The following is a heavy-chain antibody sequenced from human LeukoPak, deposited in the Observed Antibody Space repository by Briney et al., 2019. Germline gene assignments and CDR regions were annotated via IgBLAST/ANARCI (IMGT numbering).Heavy chain of an antibody. CDR2: IYYSGST. Sequence: SETLSLTCTVSGGSISSYYWSWIRQPPGKGLEWIGYIYYSGSTNYNPSLKSRVTISVDTSKNQFSLKLSSVTAADTAVYYCARRMYYYDSSGYYSYAFDIWGQGTMVTVSS. CDR3: ARRMYYYDSSGYYSYAFDI. D-gene: IGHD3-22*01. CDR1: GGSISSYY. V-gene: IGHV4-59*08. J-gene: IGHJ3*02.